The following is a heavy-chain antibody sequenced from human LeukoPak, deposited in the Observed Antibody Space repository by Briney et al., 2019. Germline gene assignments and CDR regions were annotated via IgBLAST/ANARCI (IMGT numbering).Heavy chain of an antibody. CDR1: GFTFSSYG. D-gene: IGHD1-20*01. CDR3: TRDGPFITGTNNWFDP. V-gene: IGHV3-33*01. Sequence: VGVLRLSCAASGFTFSSYGMHWVRQAPGKGLEWVAVIWYDGSNKYYADSVKGRFTISRDNSKNTLCLQMNSLRAEDTAVYYCTRDGPFITGTNNWFDPWGQGTLVTVSS. J-gene: IGHJ5*02. CDR2: IWYDGSNK.